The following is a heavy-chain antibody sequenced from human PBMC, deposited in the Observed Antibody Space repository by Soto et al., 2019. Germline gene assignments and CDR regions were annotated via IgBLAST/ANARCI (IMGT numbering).Heavy chain of an antibody. CDR2: IYYSGST. V-gene: IGHV4-59*01. Sequence: SETLSLTCTVSGGSISSYYWSWIRQPPGKGLEWIGYIYYSGSTNYNPSPKSRVAISVDTSKNQFSLKLSSVTAADTAVYYCARDPGTGYSSGYFDYWGQGTLVTVSS. CDR1: GGSISSYY. CDR3: ARDPGTGYSSGYFDY. D-gene: IGHD6-19*01. J-gene: IGHJ4*02.